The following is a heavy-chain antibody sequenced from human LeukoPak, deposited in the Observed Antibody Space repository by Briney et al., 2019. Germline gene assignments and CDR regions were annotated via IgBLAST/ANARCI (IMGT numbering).Heavy chain of an antibody. CDR3: ARARRDSGYYKVDY. Sequence: PSETLSLTCAVYGGSLSGSYWSLIRRPPGKGLEWIGEINHSGSANYNPSLKSRVTLSIDKSKNQFSLNLNSVTAADTAVYYCARARRDSGYYKVDYWGQGTLVTVSS. V-gene: IGHV4-34*01. D-gene: IGHD3-3*01. J-gene: IGHJ4*02. CDR2: INHSGSA. CDR1: GGSLSGSY.